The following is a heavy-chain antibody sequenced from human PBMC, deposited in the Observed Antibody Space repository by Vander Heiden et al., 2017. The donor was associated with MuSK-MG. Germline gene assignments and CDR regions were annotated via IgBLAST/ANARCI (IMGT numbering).Heavy chain of an antibody. V-gene: IGHV3-30*18. CDR3: AKGITIFGVADYFDY. CDR1: GFTFSSYG. Sequence: QVQLVESGGGVVQPGRSLRLSCAASGFTFSSYGMHCVRQAPGKGLEWGAVIAYDGSNKYYADSVKGRFTISRDNSKNTLYLQMNSLRAEDTAVYYCAKGITIFGVADYFDYWGQGTLVTVSS. D-gene: IGHD3-3*01. J-gene: IGHJ4*02. CDR2: IAYDGSNK.